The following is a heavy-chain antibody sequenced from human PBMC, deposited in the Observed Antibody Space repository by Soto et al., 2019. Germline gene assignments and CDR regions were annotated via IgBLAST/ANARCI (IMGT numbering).Heavy chain of an antibody. CDR1: GTRFSNYV. CDR2: IIPIFNTT. D-gene: IGHD2-2*02. V-gene: IGHV1-69*06. Sequence: QVQLVQSGAEVKTPGSSLKVSCTVSGTRFSNYVISWVRQAPGQGLEWLGRIIPIFNTTQYPQKLQGRVTITADKSTNTACLELSSLRFDDTAVYYCAREGRGKKAGYNGLVSLGYWGQGTPVTVSS. CDR3: AREGRGKKAGYNGLVSLGY. J-gene: IGHJ4*02.